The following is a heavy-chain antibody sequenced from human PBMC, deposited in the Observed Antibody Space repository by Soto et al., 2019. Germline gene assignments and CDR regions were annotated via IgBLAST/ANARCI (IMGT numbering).Heavy chain of an antibody. J-gene: IGHJ5*02. V-gene: IGHV1-3*01. CDR1: GYTFTRNA. CDR3: ARMGPRYYDSSGYYP. D-gene: IGHD3-22*01. Sequence: ASVKVSCKASGYTFTRNAIHWVRQAPGQRLEWIGKIDAGNGNTKYSQKFQGRVTITRDTSASTAYMELSSLRSEDTAVYYCARMGPRYYDSSGYYPWGQGTLVTVSS. CDR2: IDAGNGNT.